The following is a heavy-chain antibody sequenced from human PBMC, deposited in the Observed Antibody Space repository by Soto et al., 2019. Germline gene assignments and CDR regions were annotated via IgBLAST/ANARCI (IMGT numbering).Heavy chain of an antibody. CDR3: TTGEWELPGPYFDY. CDR1: GFTFSNAW. V-gene: IGHV3-15*07. CDR2: IKSKTDGGTT. D-gene: IGHD1-26*01. J-gene: IGHJ4*02. Sequence: GGSLRLSCAASGFTFSNAWMNWVRQAPGKGLEWVGRIKSKTDGGTTDYAAPVKGRFTISRDDSKNTLYLQMNSLKTEDTAVYYCTTGEWELPGPYFDYWGQGTLVTVSS.